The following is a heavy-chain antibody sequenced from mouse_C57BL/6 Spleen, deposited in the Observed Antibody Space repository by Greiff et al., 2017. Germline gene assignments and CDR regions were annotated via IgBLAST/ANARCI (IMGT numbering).Heavy chain of an antibody. CDR1: GYTFTDYE. CDR3: TRPYYYGSSHWYFDV. CDR2: IDPETGGT. V-gene: IGHV1-15*01. Sequence: QVQLKESGAELVRPGASVTLSCKASGYTFTDYEMHWVKQTPVHGLEWIGAIDPETGGTAYNQKFKGKAILTADKSSSTAYMELRSLTSEDSAVYYCTRPYYYGSSHWYFDVWGTGTTVTVSS. D-gene: IGHD1-1*01. J-gene: IGHJ1*03.